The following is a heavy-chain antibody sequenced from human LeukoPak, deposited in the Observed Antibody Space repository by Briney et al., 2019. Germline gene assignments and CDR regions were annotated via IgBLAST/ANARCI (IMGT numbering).Heavy chain of an antibody. CDR1: GGSFSGYY. V-gene: IGHV4-34*01. CDR2: INHSGST. D-gene: IGHD6-13*01. J-gene: IGHJ6*02. CDR3: ARDHAAGIYYYYYGMDV. Sequence: SETLSLTCAVYGGSFSGYYWSWIRQPPGKGLEWIGEINHSGSTNYNPSLKSRVTISVDTSKNQFSLKLSSVTAADTAVYYCARDHAAGIYYYYYGMDVWGQGTTVTVSS.